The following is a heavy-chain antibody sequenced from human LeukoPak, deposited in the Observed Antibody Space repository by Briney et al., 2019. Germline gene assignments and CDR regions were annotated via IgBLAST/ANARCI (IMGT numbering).Heavy chain of an antibody. CDR3: AQSGGTDV. Sequence: GGSLRLSCAASGFTFSRFSMHWVRQVPGKGLVWVSRISADGSTTNYVDSVKGRFTISRDNSKNMLYLQMNSLRAEDTAVYYCAQSGGTDVWGQGTTVTVSS. CDR1: GFTFSRFS. CDR2: ISADGSTT. J-gene: IGHJ6*02. V-gene: IGHV3-74*01.